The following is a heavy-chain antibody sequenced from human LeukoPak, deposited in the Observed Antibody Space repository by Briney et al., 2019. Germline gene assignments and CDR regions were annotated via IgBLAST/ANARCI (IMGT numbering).Heavy chain of an antibody. Sequence: ASVKVSCKASGYTFTGYYMHWVRQAPGQGLEWMGWINPNSGGTNYAQKFQGRVTMTRDTSISTAYMELSSLRSDDTAVYFCARIFGGTDLFDYWGQGTLVTVSS. CDR1: GYTFTGYY. V-gene: IGHV1-2*02. D-gene: IGHD2-15*01. CDR2: INPNSGGT. J-gene: IGHJ4*02. CDR3: ARIFGGTDLFDY.